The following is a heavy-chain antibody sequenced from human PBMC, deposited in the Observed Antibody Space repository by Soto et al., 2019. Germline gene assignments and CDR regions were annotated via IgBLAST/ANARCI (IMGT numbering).Heavy chain of an antibody. D-gene: IGHD3-10*01. J-gene: IGHJ5*02. V-gene: IGHV4-61*01. Sequence: SETLSLTCTVSGGAVSGGSYYWSWIRQPPGKGLEWIGYIPYSGSTNYNPSLESRVTISVDTSKSQFSLKLNSVTAADTAVYYCARDTYNLGSDWFDPWGQGILVTVSS. CDR1: GGAVSGGSYY. CDR3: ARDTYNLGSDWFDP. CDR2: IPYSGST.